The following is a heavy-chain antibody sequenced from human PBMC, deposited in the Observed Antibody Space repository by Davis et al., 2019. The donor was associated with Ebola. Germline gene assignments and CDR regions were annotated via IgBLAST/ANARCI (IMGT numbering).Heavy chain of an antibody. Sequence: PGGSLRLSCAASGFTFSDYYMSWIRQAPGKGLEWISYISSSVTTIYYADSLRGRFTISRDNAKNSLYLQMNSLRAEDTAVYYCARAGSYWYFDLWGRGTLVTVSS. CDR1: GFTFSDYY. CDR3: ARAGSYWYFDL. CDR2: ISSSVTTI. J-gene: IGHJ2*01. V-gene: IGHV3-11*01.